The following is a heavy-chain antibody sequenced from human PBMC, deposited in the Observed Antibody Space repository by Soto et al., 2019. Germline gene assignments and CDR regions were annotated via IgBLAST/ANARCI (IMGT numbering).Heavy chain of an antibody. D-gene: IGHD6-19*01. J-gene: IGHJ4*02. Sequence: GASLKGSCKASGYTLTSYAMHWVRQAPGQRLEWMGWINAGNGNTKYSQKFQGRVTITRDTSASTAYMELSSLRSEDTAVYYCARALRTRSRWYGYLGQGTLVTGSS. CDR2: INAGNGNT. CDR3: ARALRTRSRWYGY. CDR1: GYTLTSYA. V-gene: IGHV1-3*01.